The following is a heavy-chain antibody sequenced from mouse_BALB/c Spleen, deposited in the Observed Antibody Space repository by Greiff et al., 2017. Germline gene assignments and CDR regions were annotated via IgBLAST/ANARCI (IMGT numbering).Heavy chain of an antibody. J-gene: IGHJ2*01. CDR3: ARSLYDDDRGLFDY. CDR2: ISTYYGIT. CDR1: GYTFTDYA. Sequence: VQGVESGPELVRPGVSVKISCKGSGYTFTDYAMHWVKQSHAKSLEWIGVISTYYGITNYNQKFKGKATMTVDKSSSTAYMELARLTSEESAIYYCARSLYDDDRGLFDYWSQGTTLTVSS. V-gene: IGHV1-67*01. D-gene: IGHD2-4*01.